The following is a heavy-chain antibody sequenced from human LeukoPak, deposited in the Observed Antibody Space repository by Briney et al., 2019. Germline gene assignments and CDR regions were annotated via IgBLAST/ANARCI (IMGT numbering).Heavy chain of an antibody. CDR2: ISYDGSNK. J-gene: IGHJ4*02. Sequence: KSGGSLRLSCAASGFTFRSYGMHWVRQAPGKGLEWVAVISYDGSNKYYADSVKGRFTISRDNSKNTLYLQMNSLRAEDTAVYYCAKPYGDYHYFDYWGQGTLVTVSS. V-gene: IGHV3-30*18. CDR3: AKPYGDYHYFDY. D-gene: IGHD4-17*01. CDR1: GFTFRSYG.